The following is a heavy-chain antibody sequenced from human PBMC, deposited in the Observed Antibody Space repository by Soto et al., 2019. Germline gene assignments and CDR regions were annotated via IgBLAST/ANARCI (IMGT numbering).Heavy chain of an antibody. CDR1: GGSISSSSYY. V-gene: IGHV4-39*01. CDR3: ARNDFWSGYYLGMGGDWFDP. D-gene: IGHD3-3*01. J-gene: IGHJ5*02. CDR2: IYYSGST. Sequence: SETLSLTCTVSGGSISSSSYYWGWIRQPPGKGLEWIGSIYYSGSTYYNPSLKSRVTISVDTSKNQFSLKLSSVTAADTAVYYCARNDFWSGYYLGMGGDWFDPWGQGTLVTVSS.